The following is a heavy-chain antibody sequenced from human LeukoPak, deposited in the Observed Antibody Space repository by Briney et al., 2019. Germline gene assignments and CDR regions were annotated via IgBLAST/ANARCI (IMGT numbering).Heavy chain of an antibody. Sequence: ASVKVSCKASGGTFSSYAISWVRQAPGQGLEWMGWINPNSGGTNYAQKFQGRVTMTRDTSISTAYMELSRLRSDDTAVYYCRAVAGSNKIDYWGQGTLVTVSS. CDR2: INPNSGGT. J-gene: IGHJ4*02. D-gene: IGHD6-19*01. CDR1: GGTFSSYA. V-gene: IGHV1-2*02. CDR3: RAVAGSNKIDY.